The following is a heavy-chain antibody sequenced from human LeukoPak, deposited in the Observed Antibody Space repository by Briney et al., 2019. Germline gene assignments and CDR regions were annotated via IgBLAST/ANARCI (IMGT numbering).Heavy chain of an antibody. D-gene: IGHD4-17*01. Sequence: GGSLRLSCAASGFTFSSYGMHWVRQAPGKGLEWVAVISYDGSNKYYADSVKGRFTISRDNSKNTLYLQMNSLRAEDTAVYYCAREGDDYGDYSSFFDIWGQGTMVTVSS. V-gene: IGHV3-30*19. J-gene: IGHJ3*02. CDR2: ISYDGSNK. CDR3: AREGDDYGDYSSFFDI. CDR1: GFTFSSYG.